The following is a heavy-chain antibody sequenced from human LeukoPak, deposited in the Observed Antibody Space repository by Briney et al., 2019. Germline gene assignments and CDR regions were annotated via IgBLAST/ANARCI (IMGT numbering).Heavy chain of an antibody. J-gene: IGHJ4*02. CDR2: INHSGST. CDR1: GGSFSGYY. CDR3: ARFIVRGVKGPGWSL. Sequence: SETLSLTCAVYGGSFSGYYWSWIRQPPGKGLEWIGEINHSGSTNYNPSLKSRVTISVDTSKNQFSLKLSSVTAADTAVYYCARFIVRGVKGPGWSLWGQGTLVTVSS. V-gene: IGHV4-34*01. D-gene: IGHD3-10*01.